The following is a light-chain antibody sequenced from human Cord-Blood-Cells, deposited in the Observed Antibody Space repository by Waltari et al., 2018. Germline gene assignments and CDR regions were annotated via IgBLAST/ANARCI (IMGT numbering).Light chain of an antibody. CDR1: SSDVGSYNL. J-gene: IGLJ2*01. CDR2: EGS. CDR3: CSYAGSSTVV. Sequence: QSALTQPASVSGSPGQSITISCTGTSSDVGSYNLLSWYQQHPGKATKLMIYEGSKRPSGVSNRFSGSKSGNTASLTISGLQAEDEADYYCCSYAGSSTVVFGGGTKLTVL. V-gene: IGLV2-23*01.